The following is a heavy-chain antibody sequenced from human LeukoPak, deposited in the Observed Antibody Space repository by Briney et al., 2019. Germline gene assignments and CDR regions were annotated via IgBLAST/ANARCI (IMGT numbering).Heavy chain of an antibody. CDR1: GYTFTSYG. J-gene: IGHJ5*02. D-gene: IGHD3-22*01. V-gene: IGHV1-18*01. CDR2: TSAYNGNT. CDR3: ARVTVGLAFMEVYYDSSGPNWFDP. Sequence: ASVKVSCKASGYTFTSYGISWVRQAPGQGLEWMGWTSAYNGNTNYAQKLQGRVTMTTDTSTSTAYMELRSLRSDDTAVYYCARVTVGLAFMEVYYDSSGPNWFDPWGQGTLVTVSS.